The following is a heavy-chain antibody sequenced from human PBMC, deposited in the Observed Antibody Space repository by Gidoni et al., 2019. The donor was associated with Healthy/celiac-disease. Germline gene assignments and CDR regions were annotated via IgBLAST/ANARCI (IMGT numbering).Heavy chain of an antibody. CDR2: IYTSGST. CDR3: ARDRYEPTTVTTDGAFDI. CDR1: GGSISSYY. J-gene: IGHJ3*02. D-gene: IGHD4-4*01. V-gene: IGHV4-4*07. Sequence: QVQLQESVPGLVKPSETLSLTCTVSGGSISSYYWSWIRQPAGKGLEWIGRIYTSGSTNYNPSLKRRVTMSVDTSKNQFSLKLSSVTAADTAVYYCARDRYEPTTVTTDGAFDIWGQGTMVTVSS.